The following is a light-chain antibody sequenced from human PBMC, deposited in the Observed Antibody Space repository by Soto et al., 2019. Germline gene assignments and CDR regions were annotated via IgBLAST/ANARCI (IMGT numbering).Light chain of an antibody. CDR2: DVS. V-gene: IGLV2-14*01. J-gene: IGLJ2*01. CDR3: SSYTSSSTSVV. Sequence: QSVLTQPASVSGSPGQSITISCTGTSSDVGTYNYVSWYQQHPGKAPKLMIYDVSYRRSGVSDRFSGSKSGNTASLTISGLQAEDEADYYCSSYTSSSTSVVFGGGTKLTVL. CDR1: SSDVGTYNY.